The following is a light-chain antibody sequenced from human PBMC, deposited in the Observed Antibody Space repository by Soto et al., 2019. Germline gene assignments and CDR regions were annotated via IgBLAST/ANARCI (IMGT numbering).Light chain of an antibody. J-gene: IGKJ1*01. V-gene: IGKV3-20*01. Sequence: EIVLTQSPGTLSLSPGERATLSCRASQSVSSSNSAWYQQKPGQAPRLLIYDASSGATGIPDRFSGSGSGTDFTLTISRLEPEDFAVYYCQQYSSSPRTFGQGTKVEIK. CDR1: QSVSSSN. CDR3: QQYSSSPRT. CDR2: DAS.